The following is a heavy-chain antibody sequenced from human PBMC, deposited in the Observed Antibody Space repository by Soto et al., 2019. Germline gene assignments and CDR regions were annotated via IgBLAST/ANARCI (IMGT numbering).Heavy chain of an antibody. CDR3: ARDLALAGNY. CDR1: GFTFGSYA. Sequence: PGGSLRLSCAASGFTFGSYAMNWVRQTQEKGLEWVSSISSTSSYTHYSDSVKGRFTISRDNANNSLFLQMNSLRAEDTATYYCARDLALAGNYWGQGVLVTAPQ. D-gene: IGHD6-19*01. J-gene: IGHJ4*02. V-gene: IGHV3-21*01. CDR2: ISSTSSYT.